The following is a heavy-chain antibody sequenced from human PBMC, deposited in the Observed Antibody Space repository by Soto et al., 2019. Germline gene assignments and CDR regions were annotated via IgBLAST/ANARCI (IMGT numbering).Heavy chain of an antibody. J-gene: IGHJ4*02. CDR2: IYYSGST. CDR3: ARPSGYGDYPDYYFDY. CDR1: GGSISSSSYY. Sequence: PSETLSLTCTVSGGSISSSSYYWGWIRQPPGKGLEWIGSIYYSGSTYYNPSLKSRVTISVDTSKNQFSLKLSSVTAADTAVYYCARPSGYGDYPDYYFDYWGQGTLVTVSS. D-gene: IGHD4-17*01. V-gene: IGHV4-39*01.